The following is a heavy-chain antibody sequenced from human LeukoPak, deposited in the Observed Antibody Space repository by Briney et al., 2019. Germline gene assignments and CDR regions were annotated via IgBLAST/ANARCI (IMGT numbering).Heavy chain of an antibody. CDR1: GGTFSSYA. CDR2: IIPILGIA. CDR3: AREGYSSSWSDYYYCGMDV. D-gene: IGHD6-13*01. J-gene: IGHJ6*02. Sequence: SVKVSCKASGGTFSSYAISWVRQASGQGLEWMGRIIPILGIANYAQKFQGRVTITADKSTSTAYMELSGLRSEDTAVYYCAREGYSSSWSDYYYCGMDVWGQGTTVTVSS. V-gene: IGHV1-69*04.